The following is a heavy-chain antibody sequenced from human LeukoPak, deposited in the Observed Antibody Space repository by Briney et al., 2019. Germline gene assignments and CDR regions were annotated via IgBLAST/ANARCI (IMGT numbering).Heavy chain of an antibody. CDR1: GFTFSSYS. CDR3: ARVPDIVVVRGYYYMDV. CDR2: ISSSSSYI. Sequence: PGGSLRLSCAASGFTFSSYSMNWVRQAPGKGLEWVSSISSSSSYIYYADSVKGRFTISRDNAKNSLYLQMNSLRAEDTAVYYCARVPDIVVVRGYYYMDVWGKGTTVTVSS. V-gene: IGHV3-21*01. D-gene: IGHD2-2*01. J-gene: IGHJ6*03.